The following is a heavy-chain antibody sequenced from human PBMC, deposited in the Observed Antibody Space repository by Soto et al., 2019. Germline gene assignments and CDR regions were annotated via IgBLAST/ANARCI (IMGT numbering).Heavy chain of an antibody. CDR1: GDSYSLSTYS. CDR2: IYQSGVT. V-gene: IGHV4-30-2*06. CDR3: AGMPYPSGLRFDP. J-gene: IGHJ5*02. Sequence: PSETLSLTCNMSGDSYSLSTYSWSWIRQSPGKALQWIGFIYQSGVTSYNPSLASRVSISLDRSNNQCSLKLKSVTAADTAVYFCAGMPYPSGLRFDPWGPGTLVTVSS. D-gene: IGHD6-19*01.